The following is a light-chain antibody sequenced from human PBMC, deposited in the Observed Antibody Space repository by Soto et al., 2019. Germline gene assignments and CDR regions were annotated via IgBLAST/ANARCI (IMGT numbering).Light chain of an antibody. Sequence: DIQMTQSPSTLSASVGDRVTVTCRASQSISSWLAWYQQKPGKAPKLLIYDASSLESGVPSRFSGSGSGTEFTLTICILLPDDLATYYCQQYNSYLWTFGQGTKGDIK. V-gene: IGKV1-5*01. CDR2: DAS. CDR1: QSISSW. CDR3: QQYNSYLWT. J-gene: IGKJ1*01.